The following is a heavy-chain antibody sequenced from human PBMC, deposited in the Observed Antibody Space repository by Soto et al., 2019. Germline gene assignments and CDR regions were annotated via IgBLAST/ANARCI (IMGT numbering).Heavy chain of an antibody. CDR1: GGSISSGGYS. CDR3: ARVPDY. Sequence: QLQLQESGSGLVKPSQTLSLTCAVSGGSISSGGYSWGWIRQPPGKGLEWIGYIYHSANTYYNPSLXSXXTISVARSTTQFSLKLSSVTAADTAVYSCARVPDYWGQGTLVTVSS. J-gene: IGHJ4*02. CDR2: IYHSANT. V-gene: IGHV4-30-2*01.